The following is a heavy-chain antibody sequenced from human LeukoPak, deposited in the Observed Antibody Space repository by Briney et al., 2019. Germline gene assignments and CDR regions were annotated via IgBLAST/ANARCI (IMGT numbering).Heavy chain of an antibody. Sequence: SETLSLTCTVSGGSISSYYWSWIRQPPGKGLEWIGYIYYSGSTNYNPSLKSRVTISVDTSKNQFSLKLSSVTAAGTAVYYCARQSNWNRRLDYWGQGTLVTVSS. D-gene: IGHD1-20*01. V-gene: IGHV4-59*08. J-gene: IGHJ4*02. CDR1: GGSISSYY. CDR3: ARQSNWNRRLDY. CDR2: IYYSGST.